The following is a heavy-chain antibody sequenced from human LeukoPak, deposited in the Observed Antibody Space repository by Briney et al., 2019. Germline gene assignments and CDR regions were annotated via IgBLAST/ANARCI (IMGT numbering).Heavy chain of an antibody. V-gene: IGHV1-2*06. CDR1: GYTFTGYY. J-gene: IGHJ6*03. CDR3: ARERMTTVTTDDYYYIDV. Sequence: ASVKVSCKASGYTFTGYYMHWVRQAPGQGVEWMGRINPNSGGTTYAQKSQGRVTMTRATSISTAYMELSRLRSDDTAVYYCARERMTTVTTDDYYYIDVWGKGTTVTVSS. D-gene: IGHD4-17*01. CDR2: INPNSGGT.